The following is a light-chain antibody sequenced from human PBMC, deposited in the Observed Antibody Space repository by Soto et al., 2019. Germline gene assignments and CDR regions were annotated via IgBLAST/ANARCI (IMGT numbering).Light chain of an antibody. CDR2: DAS. CDR1: QTINNW. CDR3: QHSYIHFTP. Sequence: DIRMTQSPATLSASVGDRVTITCRASQTINNWLAWYQERPGRAPKLLIYDASTLESGVPSRFSGSGSGPEFTLTITSLQPDDFAPYYCQHSYIHFTPFGHGANVAIK. V-gene: IGKV1-5*01. J-gene: IGKJ3*01.